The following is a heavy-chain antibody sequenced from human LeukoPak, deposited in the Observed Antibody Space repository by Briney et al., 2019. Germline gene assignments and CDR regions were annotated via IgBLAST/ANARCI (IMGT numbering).Heavy chain of an antibody. CDR3: ARVLVSYYYMDV. D-gene: IGHD2-2*01. J-gene: IGHJ6*03. V-gene: IGHV3-23*01. Sequence: GGSLRLSCAASGFTFSSYAMSWVRQAPGKGLEWVSAISGSGGSTYYADSVKGRFTISRDNSKNTLYLQMNSLRAEDTAVYYCARVLVSYYYMDVWGKGTTVTVSS. CDR1: GFTFSSYA. CDR2: ISGSGGST.